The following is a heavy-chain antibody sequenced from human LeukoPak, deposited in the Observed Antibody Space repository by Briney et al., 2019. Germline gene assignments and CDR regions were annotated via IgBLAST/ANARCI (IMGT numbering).Heavy chain of an antibody. CDR3: ASSITILRGVSPNFDY. D-gene: IGHD3-10*01. Sequence: PGGPLRLSCAASGFTFSNYFMNWVRRAPGKGLEWVSSISSSSSYIYYADSVKGRFTISRDNAKNSLYLQMNSLRAEDTAVYYCASSITILRGVSPNFDYWGEGTLVSVSS. V-gene: IGHV3-21*01. CDR1: GFTFSNYF. J-gene: IGHJ4*02. CDR2: ISSSSSYI.